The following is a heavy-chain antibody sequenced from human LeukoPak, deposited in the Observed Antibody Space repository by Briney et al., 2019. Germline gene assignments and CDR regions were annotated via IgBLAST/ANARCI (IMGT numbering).Heavy chain of an antibody. D-gene: IGHD3-10*01. J-gene: IGHJ4*02. CDR3: AKDRIGELY. CDR1: GFTFSSDA. V-gene: IGHV3-23*01. CDR2: ISGGGGTT. Sequence: GGSLRLSCAASGFTFSSDAMSWVRQAPGKGLEWVSVISGGGGTTYYSDSVKGRFTISRDNSKNTLYLQMDSLRAEDTAVYYCAKDRIGELYWGQGTLVTVSS.